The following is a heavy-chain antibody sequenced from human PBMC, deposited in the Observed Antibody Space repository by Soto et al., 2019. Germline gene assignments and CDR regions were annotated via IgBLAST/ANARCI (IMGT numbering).Heavy chain of an antibody. CDR3: AKGGPELASYNWFDP. D-gene: IGHD6-6*01. CDR2: IYYSGST. CDR1: GDSVSSGNNY. Sequence: QVQLQESGPGLVKPSETLSLTCTVSGDSVSSGNNYWSWIRQPPGKGLEWIGYIYYSGSTNYNPSLKSRVTVSVDTSKNQCSLKLSSVTAADTAVYYCAKGGPELASYNWFDPWGQGTLVTVSS. V-gene: IGHV4-61*01. J-gene: IGHJ5*02.